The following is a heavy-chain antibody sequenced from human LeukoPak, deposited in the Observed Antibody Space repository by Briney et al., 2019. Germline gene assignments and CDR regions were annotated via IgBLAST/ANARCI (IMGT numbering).Heavy chain of an antibody. CDR2: IYTSGST. J-gene: IGHJ5*02. CDR1: GASISSYY. CDR3: ARGARWFDP. D-gene: IGHD3-16*01. V-gene: IGHV4-4*07. Sequence: SETLSLTCTVSGASISSYYWTWIRQPAGKGLEWIGRIYTSGSTNCNPSLKSRITMSLDTSSNQFTLNLTSVTAADTAVYYCARGARWFDPWGQGTLVTVSS.